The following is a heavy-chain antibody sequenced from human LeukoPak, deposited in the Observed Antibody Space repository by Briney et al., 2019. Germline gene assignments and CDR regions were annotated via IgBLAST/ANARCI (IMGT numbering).Heavy chain of an antibody. Sequence: GASVKVSCKASGYTFTSYDINWVRQATGQGLEWMGWMNPNSGNTGYAQKFQGRVTMTRDASISTAYMELSRLRSDDTAVYYCARLLRGTTFGLDPWGQGTLVTVSS. CDR3: ARLLRGTTFGLDP. J-gene: IGHJ5*02. CDR2: MNPNSGNT. CDR1: GYTFTSYD. D-gene: IGHD3-10*02. V-gene: IGHV1-8*01.